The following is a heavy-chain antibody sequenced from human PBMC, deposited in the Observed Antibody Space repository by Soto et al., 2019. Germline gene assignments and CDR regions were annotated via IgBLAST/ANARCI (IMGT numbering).Heavy chain of an antibody. V-gene: IGHV4-30-4*01. J-gene: IGHJ6*02. D-gene: IGHD3-10*01. Sequence: QVQLQESGPGLVKPSQTLSLTCTVSGGSISSGDYYWSWIRQPPGKGLEWMGYIYYSGSTYYTPSLKRRVTISVDTSKNQFSLQLSSVTAADTAVYYCARDRRITMVRGELYYYYGMDVWGQGTTVTVSS. CDR1: GGSISSGDYY. CDR2: IYYSGST. CDR3: ARDRRITMVRGELYYYYGMDV.